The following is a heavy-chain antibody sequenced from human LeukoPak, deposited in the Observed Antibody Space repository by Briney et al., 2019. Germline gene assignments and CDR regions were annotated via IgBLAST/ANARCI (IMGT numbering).Heavy chain of an antibody. CDR3: ARVGDDSSGYYYSSYYYYYMDV. D-gene: IGHD3-22*01. Sequence: SETLSLTCTVSGGSISSYYWSWIRQPAGKGLEWIGRIYSSGSTNYNPSLKSRVTMSVDTSKNQFSLKLSSVTAADTAVYYCARVGDDSSGYYYSSYYYYYMDVWGKGTTVTVSS. CDR1: GGSISSYY. CDR2: IYSSGST. V-gene: IGHV4-4*07. J-gene: IGHJ6*03.